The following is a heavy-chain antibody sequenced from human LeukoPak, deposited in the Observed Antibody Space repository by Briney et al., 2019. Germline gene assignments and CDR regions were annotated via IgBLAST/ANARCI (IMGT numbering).Heavy chain of an antibody. D-gene: IGHD3-22*01. V-gene: IGHV1-58*01. CDR3: AAGYYDSSGYYLTCPH. CDR1: GFPFISSA. Sequence: SVKVSCKASGFPFISSAVQWVRQARGQRLEWIGWIVVGSGNTKYAQKFQERVSVTRDMSTNTAYMELSSLRSEDTAFYYCAAGYYDSSGYYLTCPHWGQGTLVTVSS. CDR2: IVVGSGNT. J-gene: IGHJ4*02.